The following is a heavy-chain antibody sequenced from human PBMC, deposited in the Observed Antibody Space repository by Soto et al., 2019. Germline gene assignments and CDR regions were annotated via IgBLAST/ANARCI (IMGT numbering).Heavy chain of an antibody. CDR3: ARDNGQWLAG. CDR1: GYGFTAYG. CDR2: TTTYNGNT. Sequence: QVQLVQSGAEVKKPGASVKVSCKTSGYGFTAYGITWVRQAPGQGFEWMGRTTTYNGNTKYAQKVQGRVTMTTDTSTSTAYMELRSLRFDDTAVYYCARDNGQWLAGWGQGTLVTVSS. J-gene: IGHJ4*02. D-gene: IGHD6-19*01. V-gene: IGHV1-18*01.